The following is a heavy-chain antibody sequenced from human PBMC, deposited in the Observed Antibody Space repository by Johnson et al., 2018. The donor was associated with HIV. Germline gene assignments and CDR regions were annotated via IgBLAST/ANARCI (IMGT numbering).Heavy chain of an antibody. J-gene: IGHJ3*01. CDR1: GFTFADYG. D-gene: IGHD6-19*01. V-gene: IGHV3-30*02. CDR3: AKDDNLGVWYSDAFDV. Sequence: QVQLVESGGGVVQPGGSLRLSCAASGFTFADYGMHWVRQPPGKGLEWVAFIAPYDRLTRSAASVKARFTMSRDNSKNTLYLHMKSLRPEDTSIYYCAKDDNLGVWYSDAFDVWGQGTVVTVSS. CDR2: IAPYDRLT.